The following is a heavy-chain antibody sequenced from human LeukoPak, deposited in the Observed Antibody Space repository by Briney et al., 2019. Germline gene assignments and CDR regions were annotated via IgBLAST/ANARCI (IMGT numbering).Heavy chain of an antibody. CDR2: IRSKANSYAT. CDR1: GFTFSGSA. V-gene: IGHV3-73*01. J-gene: IGHJ4*02. D-gene: IGHD2-2*03. Sequence: EGSLRLSCAASGFTFSGSAMHWVRQASGKGLEWVGRIRSKANSYATAYAASVKGRFTISRDDSKNTAYLQMNSLKTEDTAVYYCTRHGYCSSTSCYPDYWGQGTLVTVSS. CDR3: TRHGYCSSTSCYPDY.